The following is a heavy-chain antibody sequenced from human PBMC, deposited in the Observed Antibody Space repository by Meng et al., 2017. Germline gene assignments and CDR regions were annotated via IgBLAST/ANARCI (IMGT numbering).Heavy chain of an antibody. Sequence: ASVKVSCKASGYTFTGYYMHWVRQAPGQGLEWMGWINPNSGGTNYAQKFQGRVTMTRDTSISTAYMELSRLRSDDTAVYYCAREGRGYSHKTTPLEDFDYWGQGTLVTVSS. CDR3: AREGRGYSHKTTPLEDFDY. V-gene: IGHV1-2*02. D-gene: IGHD5-18*01. CDR2: INPNSGGT. CDR1: GYTFTGYY. J-gene: IGHJ4*02.